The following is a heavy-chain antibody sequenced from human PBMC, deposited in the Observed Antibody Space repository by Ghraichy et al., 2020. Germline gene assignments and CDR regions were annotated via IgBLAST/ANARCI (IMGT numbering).Heavy chain of an antibody. CDR1: GFTFSSYW. CDR3: ARDGGEGIVVVD. Sequence: LNISCAASGFTFSSYWMSWVRQAPGKGLEWVANIKQDGSEKYYVDSVKGRFTISRDNAKNSLYLQMNSLRAEDTAVYYCARDGGEGIVVVDWGQGTLVTVSS. D-gene: IGHD3-22*01. V-gene: IGHV3-7*01. J-gene: IGHJ4*02. CDR2: IKQDGSEK.